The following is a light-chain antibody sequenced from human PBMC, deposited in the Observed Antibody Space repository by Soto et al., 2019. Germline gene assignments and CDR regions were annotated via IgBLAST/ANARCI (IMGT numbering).Light chain of an antibody. J-gene: IGLJ1*01. CDR3: QSYDNSLSGYV. CDR1: SSNIGTGYD. Sequence: QSVLTQPPSVSGAPGQKVTISCTGSSSNIGTGYDVHWYQQLPGTAPKLLIYGNTNRPSGVPDRFSGSKSGTSASLAITGLQAEDESDYYCQSYDNSLSGYVFGPGTKLTVL. CDR2: GNT. V-gene: IGLV1-40*01.